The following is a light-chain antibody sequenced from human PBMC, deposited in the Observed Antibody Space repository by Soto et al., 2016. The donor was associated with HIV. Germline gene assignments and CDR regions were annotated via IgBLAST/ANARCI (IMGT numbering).Light chain of an antibody. J-gene: IGLJ2*01. CDR1: SLRSYY. CDR3: SSRDSSGDQLV. CDR2: NKN. V-gene: IGLV3-19*01. Sequence: SSELTQDPAVSVALGQTFKITCQGDSLRSYYASWYQQKPGQAPVLVIYNKNNRPSGIPDRFSGSSSGSTASLTITGAQAEDEADYYCSSRDSSGDQLVFGGGTQVDRP.